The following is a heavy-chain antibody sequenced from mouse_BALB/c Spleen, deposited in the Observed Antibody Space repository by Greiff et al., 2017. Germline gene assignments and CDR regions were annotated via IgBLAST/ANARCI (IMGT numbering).Heavy chain of an antibody. D-gene: IGHD2-4*01. CDR2: IYPGSGST. V-gene: IGHV1-77*01. CDR1: GYTFTDYV. CDR3: ARDMITTGAWFAY. J-gene: IGHJ3*01. Sequence: QVQLKESGPELVKPGASVKMSCKASGYTFTDYVISWVKQRTGQGLEWIGEIYPGSGSTYYNEKFKGKATLTADKSSTTAYMQLSSLTSEDSAVYFCARDMITTGAWFAYWGQGTLVTVSA.